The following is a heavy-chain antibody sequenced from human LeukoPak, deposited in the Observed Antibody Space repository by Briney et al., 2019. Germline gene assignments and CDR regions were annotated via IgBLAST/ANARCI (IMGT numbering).Heavy chain of an antibody. CDR2: ISGSGVTT. D-gene: IGHD3-9*01. CDR3: AKSITGYLDAFDI. Sequence: PGGSLRLSCAASGFTFSSYAMSWVRQAPGKGLEWVSAISGSGVTTYYADSMKGRFSISRDSSKNTLYLQMDSLRAEDTAVYYCAKSITGYLDAFDIWGQGTMVTVSS. CDR1: GFTFSSYA. J-gene: IGHJ3*02. V-gene: IGHV3-23*01.